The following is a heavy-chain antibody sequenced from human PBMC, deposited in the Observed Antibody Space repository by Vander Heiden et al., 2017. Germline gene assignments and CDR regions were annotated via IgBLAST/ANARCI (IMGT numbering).Heavy chain of an antibody. J-gene: IGHJ5*02. Sequence: QVQLVESGAGVLQRGRSRRLSCAASGFTFSSYGMHWVRPAQGKGLKWGAVIWYDGSNKYYADSVKGRFTISRDNSKNTLYLQMNSLRAEDTAVYYCARGYYDFWSGYYTDWFDPWGQGTLVTVSS. CDR3: ARGYYDFWSGYYTDWFDP. CDR1: GFTFSSYG. D-gene: IGHD3-3*01. V-gene: IGHV3-33*01. CDR2: IWYDGSNK.